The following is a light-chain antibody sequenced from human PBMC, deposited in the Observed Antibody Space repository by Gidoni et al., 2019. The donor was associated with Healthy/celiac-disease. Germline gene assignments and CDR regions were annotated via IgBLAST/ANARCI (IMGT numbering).Light chain of an antibody. Sequence: DIVITQSPASLAVSLGERATINFKSSQSVLYSSNNKNYLAWYQQKPGQPPKLLIYGASTRESGVPDRFSGSGSGTDFTLTISSLQAEDVAVYYCQQYYSTPPTFGGGTKVEIK. CDR3: QQYYSTPPT. CDR2: GAS. V-gene: IGKV4-1*01. J-gene: IGKJ4*01. CDR1: QSVLYSSNNKNY.